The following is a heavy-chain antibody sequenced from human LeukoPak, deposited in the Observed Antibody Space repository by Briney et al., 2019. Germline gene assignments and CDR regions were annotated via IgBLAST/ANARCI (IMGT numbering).Heavy chain of an antibody. CDR2: IIPIFGTA. Sequence: ASVKVSCKASGYTFTSYGISWVRQAPGQGLEWMGGIIPIFGTANYAQKFQGRVTITADESTSTAYMELSSLRSEDTAVYYCVRDRYYSLDYWGQGTLVTVSS. V-gene: IGHV1-69*13. CDR3: VRDRYYSLDY. D-gene: IGHD3-10*01. CDR1: GYTFTSYG. J-gene: IGHJ4*02.